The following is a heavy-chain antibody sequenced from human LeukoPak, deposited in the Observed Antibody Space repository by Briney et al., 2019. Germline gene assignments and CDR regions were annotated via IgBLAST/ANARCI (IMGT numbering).Heavy chain of an antibody. CDR2: IYSGGST. J-gene: IGHJ6*02. V-gene: IGHV3-66*01. Sequence: GGSLRLSCAASGFTVSSKYMSWVSQAPGKGLEWVSVIYSGGSTYYADSVRGRFTISRDNSKNTLYLQMNSLRAEDTAVYYCARVPSGGGDWEAMDVWGQGTAVPVSS. CDR1: GFTVSSKY. D-gene: IGHD2-21*02. CDR3: ARVPSGGGDWEAMDV.